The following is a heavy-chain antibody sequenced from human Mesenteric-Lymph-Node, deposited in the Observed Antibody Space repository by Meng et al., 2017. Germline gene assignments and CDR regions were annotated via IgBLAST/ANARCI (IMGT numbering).Heavy chain of an antibody. V-gene: IGHV3-30-3*02. Sequence: QVQLVESGGGVAQPGTSLRLSCAASGFTFSSFSVLWVRQAPGKGLEWVAVISHNGAVIHYADSVKGRFTISRDNSRRTLFLQMSSLRPEDTALYYCAKRVEWQQLAPFDYWGRGTLVTVSS. D-gene: IGHD6-13*01. J-gene: IGHJ4*02. CDR3: AKRVEWQQLAPFDY. CDR1: GFTFSSFS. CDR2: ISHNGAVI.